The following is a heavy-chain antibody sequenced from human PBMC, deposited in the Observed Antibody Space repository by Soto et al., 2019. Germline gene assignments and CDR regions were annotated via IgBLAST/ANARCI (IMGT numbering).Heavy chain of an antibody. CDR1: GFTFSSHW. CDR3: ARVQYLRFDAFKL. Sequence: GGSLILSCAASGFTFSSHWMAWVRQSPGKGLEWVANIKQDGSEKYYVDSVKGRFSISRDNAENSLYLQMNSLRAEDTAVYYWARVQYLRFDAFKLWGKGTMVTV. J-gene: IGHJ3*01. CDR2: IKQDGSEK. D-gene: IGHD4-4*01. V-gene: IGHV3-7*03.